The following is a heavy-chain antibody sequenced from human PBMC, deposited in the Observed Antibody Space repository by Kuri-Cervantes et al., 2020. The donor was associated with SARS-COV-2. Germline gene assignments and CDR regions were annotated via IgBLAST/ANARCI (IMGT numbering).Heavy chain of an antibody. CDR2: INPNSGGT. CDR3: ARDPREYYYDSSGTIRTEESYFDY. J-gene: IGHJ4*02. D-gene: IGHD3-22*01. CDR1: GYTFNTYG. Sequence: ASVKVSCKASGYTFNTYGISWVRQAPGRGLEWMGWINPNSGGTNYAQKFQGRVTMTRDTSISTAYMELSRLRSDDTAVYYCARDPREYYYDSSGTIRTEESYFDYWGQGTLVTVSS. V-gene: IGHV1-2*02.